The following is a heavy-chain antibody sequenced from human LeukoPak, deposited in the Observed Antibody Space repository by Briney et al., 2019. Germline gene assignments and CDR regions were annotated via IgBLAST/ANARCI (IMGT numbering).Heavy chain of an antibody. CDR3: AKEGQQLVGYYFDY. CDR2: ISYDGSNK. J-gene: IGHJ4*02. Sequence: ERSLRLSCAASGFTFSSYGMHWVRQAPGKGLEWVAVISYDGSNKYYAGSVKGRFTISRDNSKNTLYLQMNSLRAEDTAVYYCAKEGQQLVGYYFDYWGQGTLVTVSS. CDR1: GFTFSSYG. D-gene: IGHD6-13*01. V-gene: IGHV3-30*18.